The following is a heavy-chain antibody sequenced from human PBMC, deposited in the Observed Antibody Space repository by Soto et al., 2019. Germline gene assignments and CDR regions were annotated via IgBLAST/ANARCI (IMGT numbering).Heavy chain of an antibody. V-gene: IGHV3-7*03. D-gene: IGHD2-21*02. CDR3: ARIDCGGNCYSRSWYFDI. Sequence: EVQLVESGGGLVQPGGSLRLSCVASGFTFSSYWMGWVRQAPGKGLEWVANTRQDGGDKRDLDSVKGRFTISRDNAQNSLYLQMNSLRAEDTAVYYCARIDCGGNCYSRSWYFDIWGRGTLVTVSS. CDR2: TRQDGGDK. CDR1: GFTFSSYW. J-gene: IGHJ2*01.